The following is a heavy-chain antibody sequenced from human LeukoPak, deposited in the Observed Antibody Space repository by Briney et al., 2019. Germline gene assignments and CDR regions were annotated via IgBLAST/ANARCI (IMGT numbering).Heavy chain of an antibody. CDR2: INPSGGST. CDR3: ARDSDFGLHGY. V-gene: IGHV1-46*01. Sequence: GASVKVSCKTSGYTFTGYYMHWVRQAPGQGLEWMGIINPSGGSTSYAQKFQGRVTMTRDTSTSTVYMELSSLRSEDAAVYYCARDSDFGLHGYWGQGTLVTVSS. D-gene: IGHD5-24*01. J-gene: IGHJ4*02. CDR1: GYTFTGYY.